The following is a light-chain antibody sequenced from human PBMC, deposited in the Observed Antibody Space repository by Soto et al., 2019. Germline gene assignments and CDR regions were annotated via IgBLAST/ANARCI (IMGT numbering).Light chain of an antibody. CDR2: GAS. CDR3: QQYNNWPLT. Sequence: EIVMTQSPATLSVSPGERATLSCRASQSVSSYLAWYQQKPGQAPRLLIYGASTRATDIPARFSGSGSGTEFTLTLSSLQSEDFALYYCQQYNNWPLTFGGGTKV. CDR1: QSVSSY. V-gene: IGKV3-15*01. J-gene: IGKJ4*01.